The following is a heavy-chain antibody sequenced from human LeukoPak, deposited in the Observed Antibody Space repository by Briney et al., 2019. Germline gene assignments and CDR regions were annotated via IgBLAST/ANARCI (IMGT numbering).Heavy chain of an antibody. CDR1: GFTFSSYS. D-gene: IGHD7-27*01. J-gene: IGHJ3*02. CDR3: ARDFRPLGAFDI. V-gene: IGHV3-21*01. Sequence: TGGSLRLSCAASGFTFSSYSMNWVRQAPGKGLEWVSSISSSSSYIYYADSVKGRFTISRDNAKNSLYLQMNSLRAEDTAMYYCARDFRPLGAFDIWGQGTMVTVSS. CDR2: ISSSSSYI.